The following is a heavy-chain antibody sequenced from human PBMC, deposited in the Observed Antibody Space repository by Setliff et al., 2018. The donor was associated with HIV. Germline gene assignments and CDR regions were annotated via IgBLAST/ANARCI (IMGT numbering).Heavy chain of an antibody. V-gene: IGHV1-18*04. Sequence: ASVKVSCKASGYTFSSYGISWVRQAPGQGLEWMGWINPYSDETSYAQRLQGRVTMTTDTSTSTAYMELRRLTFDDTAVYYCARDVEHMTDVWGQGTTVTVSS. CDR2: INPYSDET. CDR1: GYTFSSYG. J-gene: IGHJ6*02. CDR3: ARDVEHMTDV.